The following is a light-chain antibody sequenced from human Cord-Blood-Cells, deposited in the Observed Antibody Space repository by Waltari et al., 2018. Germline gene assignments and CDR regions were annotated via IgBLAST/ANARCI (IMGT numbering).Light chain of an antibody. Sequence: QSALTQPASVAGSPGQSITISCTGPNRDVGSYNLVSWYQQNSGKAPKPMLYEGSKRPSGFSNRFSGSKSGNTASLTISGLQAEDEADYYCCSYAGSSTWVFVGGTKLTVL. J-gene: IGLJ3*02. V-gene: IGLV2-23*01. CDR1: NRDVGSYNL. CDR3: CSYAGSSTWV. CDR2: EGS.